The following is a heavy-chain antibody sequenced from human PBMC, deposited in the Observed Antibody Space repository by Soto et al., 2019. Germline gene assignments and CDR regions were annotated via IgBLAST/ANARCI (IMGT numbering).Heavy chain of an antibody. D-gene: IGHD2-15*01. CDR3: AREYRGGYCSGGSCLGWFDP. CDR1: GFTVSSNY. Sequence: PGGSLRLSCAASGFTVSSNYMSWVRQAPGKGLEWVSVIYSGGSTYYADSVKGRFTISRDNSKNTLYLQMNSLRAEDTAVYYCAREYRGGYCSGGSCLGWFDPWGQGTLVTVSS. CDR2: IYSGGST. V-gene: IGHV3-66*01. J-gene: IGHJ5*02.